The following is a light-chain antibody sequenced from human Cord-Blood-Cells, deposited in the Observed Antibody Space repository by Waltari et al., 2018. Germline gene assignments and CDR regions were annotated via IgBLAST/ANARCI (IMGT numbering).Light chain of an antibody. CDR2: GAS. CDR1: QSVSSSY. Sequence: EIVLTQSPGTLSLSPGERATLSCRASQSVSSSYLAWYQQKPGQAPRLLISGASSRATGIPDRFSGSGSGTDFTLTISRLEPEDFVVYYCQQYGSSPTWTFGQGTKVEIK. J-gene: IGKJ1*01. V-gene: IGKV3-20*01. CDR3: QQYGSSPTWT.